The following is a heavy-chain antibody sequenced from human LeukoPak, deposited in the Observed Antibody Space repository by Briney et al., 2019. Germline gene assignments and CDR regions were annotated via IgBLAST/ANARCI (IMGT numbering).Heavy chain of an antibody. V-gene: IGHV1-69*01. CDR1: GGTFSSYA. J-gene: IGHJ5*02. D-gene: IGHD6-13*01. CDR3: ARERRYSSTPLGWFDP. Sequence: GSSVKVSCKASGGTFSSYAISWVRQAPGQGLEWMGGIIPIFGTANYAQKFQGRVTITADESTSTAYMELSSLRSEDTAVYYCARERRYSSTPLGWFDPWGQGTLVTVSS. CDR2: IIPIFGTA.